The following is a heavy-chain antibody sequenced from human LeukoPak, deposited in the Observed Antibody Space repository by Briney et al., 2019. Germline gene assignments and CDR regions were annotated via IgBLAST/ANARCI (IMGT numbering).Heavy chain of an antibody. CDR2: IYFSGST. V-gene: IGHV4-39*05. CDR3: ADTSWCY. CDR1: GGSISSSSYY. D-gene: IGHD2-15*01. J-gene: IGHJ4*02. Sequence: SETPSLTCTVSGGSISSSSYYWGWIRQPPGKGLEWLGSIYFSGSTYYNPSFKSRVTISVDTSKHQFSLKLSSVTAADTAVYYCADTSWCYWGQGTLVTVSS.